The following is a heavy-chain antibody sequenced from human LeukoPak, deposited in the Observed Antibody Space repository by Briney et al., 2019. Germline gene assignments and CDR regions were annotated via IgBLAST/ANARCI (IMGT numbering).Heavy chain of an antibody. D-gene: IGHD1-26*01. CDR2: ISYDGSNK. CDR3: AKDVFIWSSGSYRDAFDI. CDR1: GFTFSSYG. Sequence: GGSLRLSCAASGFTFSSYGMHWVRQAPGKGLEWVAVISYDGSNKYYADSVKGRFTISRDNSKNTLYLQMNSLRAEDTAVYYCAKDVFIWSSGSYRDAFDIWGQGTMVTVSS. V-gene: IGHV3-30*18. J-gene: IGHJ3*02.